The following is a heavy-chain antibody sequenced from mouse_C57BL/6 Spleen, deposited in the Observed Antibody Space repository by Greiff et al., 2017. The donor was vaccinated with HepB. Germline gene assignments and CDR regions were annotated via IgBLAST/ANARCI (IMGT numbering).Heavy chain of an antibody. CDR2: INYDGSST. CDR3: AREVLRYVDY. Sequence: EVKLVESEGGLVQPGSSMKLSCTASGFTFSDYYMAWVRQVPEKGLEWVANINYDGSSTYYLDSLKSRFIISRDNAKNILYLQMSSLKSEDTATYYCAREVLRYVDYWGQGTSVTVSS. J-gene: IGHJ4*01. D-gene: IGHD1-1*01. V-gene: IGHV5-16*01. CDR1: GFTFSDYY.